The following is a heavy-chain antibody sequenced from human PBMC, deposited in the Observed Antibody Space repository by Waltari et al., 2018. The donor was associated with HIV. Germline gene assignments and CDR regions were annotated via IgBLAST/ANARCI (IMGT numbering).Heavy chain of an antibody. Sequence: QLQLPESGSGLVRPSQSLSLTRSVFGGSLSRGGYPWRGIRQPPGKGLEFIGYIDHVGSTYYTPSLKSRVSIAVDRSKNQFSVKLRSVTAADTAVYYCAKGVRGRPTQQPPHWFDPWGQGILVSVSS. CDR1: GGSLSRGGYP. D-gene: IGHD6-13*01. CDR2: IDHVGST. J-gene: IGHJ5*02. CDR3: AKGVRGRPTQQPPHWFDP. V-gene: IGHV4-30-2*01.